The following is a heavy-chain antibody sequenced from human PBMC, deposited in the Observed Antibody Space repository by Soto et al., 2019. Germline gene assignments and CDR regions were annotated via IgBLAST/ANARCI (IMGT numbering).Heavy chain of an antibody. J-gene: IGHJ6*02. D-gene: IGHD3-3*01. CDR1: GYSFTSYW. Sequence: PGESLKISCQGSGYSFTSYWIGWVRQMPGKGLEWMGIIYPGDSDTRYSPSFQGQVTISADKSISTAYLQWSSLKASDTAMYYCARQWDHTIFGVVIPKMSYYYGMDVWGQGTTGTVSS. CDR3: ARQWDHTIFGVVIPKMSYYYGMDV. CDR2: IYPGDSDT. V-gene: IGHV5-51*01.